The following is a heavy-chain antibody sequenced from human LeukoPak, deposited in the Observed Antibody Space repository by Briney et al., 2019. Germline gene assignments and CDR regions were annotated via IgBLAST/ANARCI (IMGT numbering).Heavy chain of an antibody. CDR3: ASGAATGNNWFDP. V-gene: IGHV4-34*01. CDR1: GGSFSGYY. D-gene: IGHD6-13*01. Sequence: KPSETLSLTCAVYGGSFSGYYWSWIRQPPGKGLEWIGEINHSGSTNYNPSLKSRVTISVDTSKNQFSLKLSSVTAADTAVYYCASGAATGNNWFDPWGQGTLVTVSS. CDR2: INHSGST. J-gene: IGHJ5*02.